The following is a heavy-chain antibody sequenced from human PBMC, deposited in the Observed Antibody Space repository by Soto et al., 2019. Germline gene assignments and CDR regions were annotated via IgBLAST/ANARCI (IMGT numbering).Heavy chain of an antibody. CDR3: ARDPDLYSSRSRYFQH. J-gene: IGHJ1*01. CDR1: GGTFSSYA. V-gene: IGHV1-69*06. D-gene: IGHD6-13*01. CDR2: IIPIFGTT. Sequence: GASVKVSCKASGGTFSSYAISWVRQAPGQGLEWMGGIIPIFGTTNYAQKFQGRVTITADNTADKSTSTAYMELSSLRSEDTAVYYCARDPDLYSSRSRYFQHWGQGTLVTVSS.